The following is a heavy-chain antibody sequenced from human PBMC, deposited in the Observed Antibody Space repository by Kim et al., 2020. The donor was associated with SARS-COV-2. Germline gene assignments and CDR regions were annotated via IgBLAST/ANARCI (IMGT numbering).Heavy chain of an antibody. CDR1: GGSISSGGYY. J-gene: IGHJ4*02. Sequence: SETLSLTCTVSGGSISSGGYYWSWIRQHPGKGLEWIGYIYYSGSTYYNLTLKSRVTISVDTSKYQFSLKLSSVTAADTAVYDCARGQGLITMIVVVVGAFDSWGQGTLVTVSS. V-gene: IGHV4-31*03. CDR2: IYYSGST. D-gene: IGHD3-22*01. CDR3: ARGQGLITMIVVVVGAFDS.